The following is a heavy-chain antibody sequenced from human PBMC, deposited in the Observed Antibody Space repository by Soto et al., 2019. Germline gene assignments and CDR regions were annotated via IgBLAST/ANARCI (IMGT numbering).Heavy chain of an antibody. CDR3: AKEQSSGYYRVVDY. V-gene: IGHV3-30*18. CDR2: ITYDGGSE. Sequence: VQVVESGGGVVQPGRSLRLSCAASGFTLSSCGMHWVRQAPGKGLEWVGVITYDGGSEHYADFVKGRFTISRDSSENTVYLQMNSLRVEDSAVYYCAKEQSSGYYRVVDYWGQGTLVTVSS. CDR1: GFTLSSCG. D-gene: IGHD6-19*01. J-gene: IGHJ4*02.